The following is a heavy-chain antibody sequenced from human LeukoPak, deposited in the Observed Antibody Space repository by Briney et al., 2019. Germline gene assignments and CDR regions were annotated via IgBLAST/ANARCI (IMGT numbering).Heavy chain of an antibody. J-gene: IGHJ4*02. CDR2: TYYRGST. D-gene: IGHD5-18*01. CDR3: VRQGGYSHGSVLGH. CDR1: GGSVSSSNYY. V-gene: IGHV4-39*01. Sequence: SETLSLTCTVSGGSVSSSNYYWGWIRQPPGNGMEWIGSTYYRGSTEYNPSLKSRVTISVDTSKNQFSLKLSSVTAADTAVYYCVRQGGYSHGSVLGHWGQGTLVTVSS.